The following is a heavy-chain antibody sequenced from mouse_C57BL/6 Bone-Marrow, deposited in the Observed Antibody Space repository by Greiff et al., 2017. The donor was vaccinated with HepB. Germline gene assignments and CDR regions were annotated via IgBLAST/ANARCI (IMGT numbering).Heavy chain of an antibody. CDR1: GFTFSDYG. J-gene: IGHJ3*01. V-gene: IGHV5-15*01. CDR3: ARQDYDEKFAY. CDR2: ISNLAYSI. D-gene: IGHD2-4*01. Sequence: DVKLVESGGGLVQPGGSLKLSCAASGFTFSDYGMAWVRQAPRKGPEWVAFISNLAYSIYYADTVTGRFTISRENAKNTLYLEMSSLRSEDTAMYYCARQDYDEKFAYWGQGTLVTVSA.